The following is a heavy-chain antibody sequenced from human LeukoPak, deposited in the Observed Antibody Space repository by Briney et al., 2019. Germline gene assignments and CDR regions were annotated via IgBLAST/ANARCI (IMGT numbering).Heavy chain of an antibody. J-gene: IGHJ4*02. CDR3: AREGSYFSWGNDY. CDR1: GFTFSNYW. Sequence: GGSLRLSCAASGFTFSNYWMSWVRQAPGKGLEWVANINQDGSEIYSVDSVKGRFTISRDNAKNSLYLQMNSLRAEDTAVYYCAREGSYFSWGNDYWGQGTLVTVSS. D-gene: IGHD1-26*01. CDR2: INQDGSEI. V-gene: IGHV3-7*03.